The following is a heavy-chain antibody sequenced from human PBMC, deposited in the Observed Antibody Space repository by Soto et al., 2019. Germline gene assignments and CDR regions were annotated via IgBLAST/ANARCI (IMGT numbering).Heavy chain of an antibody. CDR2: IIPILGIA. V-gene: IGHV1-69*02. J-gene: IGHJ4*02. CDR3: ASLYSGYEKGGYFDY. Sequence: QVQLVQSGAEVKKPGSSVKVSCKASGGTFSSYTISWVRQAPGQGLEWMGRIIPILGIANYAQKFQGRVTITADKSTSTAYMELSSLRSEDTAVYYCASLYSGYEKGGYFDYWGQGTLVTVSS. CDR1: GGTFSSYT. D-gene: IGHD5-12*01.